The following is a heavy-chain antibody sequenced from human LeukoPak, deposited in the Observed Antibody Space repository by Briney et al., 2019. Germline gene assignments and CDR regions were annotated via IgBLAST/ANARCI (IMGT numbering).Heavy chain of an antibody. J-gene: IGHJ4*02. V-gene: IGHV3-7*01. D-gene: IGHD2-21*01. CDR1: GFAISSSW. CDR2: IKEDGSEK. CDR3: ARDLYSQY. Sequence: GGSLRLSCAASGFAISSSWMSWVRQAPGEGLEWVANIKEDGSEKNYVDSVKGRFTISRDIAKNSLYLQMNSLRAEDTAVYYCARDLYSQYWGQGTLVTVSS.